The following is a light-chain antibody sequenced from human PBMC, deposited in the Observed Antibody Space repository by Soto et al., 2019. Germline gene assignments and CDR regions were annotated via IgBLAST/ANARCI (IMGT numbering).Light chain of an antibody. Sequence: QSALTQPRSVSGSPGQSVTISCTGTRSDVGGYNYVSWYQQHPGKAPKLMIYDVSKRPSGVPDRFSGSKSDNTASLTISGRQAEDEADYYCCSYAGSSLVVFGGGTKLTVL. V-gene: IGLV2-11*01. CDR3: CSYAGSSLVV. CDR1: RSDVGGYNY. J-gene: IGLJ3*02. CDR2: DVS.